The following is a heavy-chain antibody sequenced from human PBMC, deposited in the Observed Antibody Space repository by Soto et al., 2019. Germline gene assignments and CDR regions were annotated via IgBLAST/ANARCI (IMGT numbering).Heavy chain of an antibody. V-gene: IGHV3-9*01. CDR2: ISWNSGKT. Sequence: EVQLGESGGDLVHPGRSVRLSCVASGFTFDDCAMHWVRQAPGKGLEWVAGISWNSGKTGYADSVKGRFTISRDNAKNSLYLHMNSLRPEDTAFYFCAKDIGFSYGPDGSYFDSWGQGSLVIVSS. CDR1: GFTFDDCA. D-gene: IGHD3-10*01. J-gene: IGHJ4*02. CDR3: AKDIGFSYGPDGSYFDS.